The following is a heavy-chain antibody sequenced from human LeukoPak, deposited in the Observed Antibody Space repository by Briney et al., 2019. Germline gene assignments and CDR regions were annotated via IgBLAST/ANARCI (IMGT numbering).Heavy chain of an antibody. V-gene: IGHV3-21*01. CDR2: INSNGNSK. CDR1: GFTFSSYP. Sequence: GGSLRLSCAASGFTFSSYPMNWVRQAPGKGLEWGSSINSNGNSKYYADSVKGRFTISRDNAKNSLYLQMNSLRAEDTAVYYCAREDLGGHGNFVYWGRGTPVTVSS. J-gene: IGHJ4*02. CDR3: AREDLGGHGNFVY. D-gene: IGHD3-16*01.